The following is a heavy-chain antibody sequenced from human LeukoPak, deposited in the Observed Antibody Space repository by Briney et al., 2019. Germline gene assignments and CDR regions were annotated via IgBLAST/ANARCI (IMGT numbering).Heavy chain of an antibody. CDR1: GGTYNNYA. V-gene: IGHV1-69*01. CDR2: ILPVFGTS. D-gene: IGHD3-10*01. CDR3: ARDHRGFYYGSGNYYYLDV. Sequence: ASVKISCKASGGTYNNYAITWVRQAPGQGLEWVGGILPVFGTSNYAQRLQGRVTITADESTGTTYMELSSLRSEDTAVYYCARDHRGFYYGSGNYYYLDVWGKGTTVTVSS. J-gene: IGHJ6*03.